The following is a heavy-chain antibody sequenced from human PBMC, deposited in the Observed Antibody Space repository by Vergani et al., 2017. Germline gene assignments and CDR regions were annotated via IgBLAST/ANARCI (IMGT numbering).Heavy chain of an antibody. D-gene: IGHD5-24*01. Sequence: QVQLVQSGAEVKKPGASVKVSCKASGYTFTSYYMHWVRQAPGQGLEWMGIINPSGGSTSYAQKFQGRVTMTRDTSTSTVYMELSSLRSEDTAVYYCARESNYPPLSGWMDVWGKGTTVTVSS. CDR2: INPSGGST. CDR1: GYTFTSYY. CDR3: ARESNYPPLSGWMDV. J-gene: IGHJ6*04. V-gene: IGHV1-46*01.